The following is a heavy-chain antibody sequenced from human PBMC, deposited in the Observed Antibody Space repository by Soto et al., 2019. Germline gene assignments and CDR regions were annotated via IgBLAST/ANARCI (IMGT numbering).Heavy chain of an antibody. Sequence: ASVKVSCKASGGTFSSYTISWVRQAPGQGLEWMGRIIPILGIANYAQKFQGRVTITADKSTSTAYMELSSLRSEDTAVYYCARASIPHPLLYSSSSAADKVSFHYRGQGPPVSVSS. CDR3: ARASIPHPLLYSSSSAADKVSFHY. CDR2: IIPILGIA. CDR1: GGTFSSYT. V-gene: IGHV1-69*02. J-gene: IGHJ4*02. D-gene: IGHD6-13*01.